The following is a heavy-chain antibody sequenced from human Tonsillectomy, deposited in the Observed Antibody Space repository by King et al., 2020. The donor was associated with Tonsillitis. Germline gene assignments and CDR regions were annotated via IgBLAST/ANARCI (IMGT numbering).Heavy chain of an antibody. V-gene: IGHV3-30*03. D-gene: IGHD3-16*01. J-gene: IGHJ4*02. CDR3: AGGSPLISL. Sequence: VQLVESGGGVVQPGRSLRLSCAASGILFSAYGMHWVRQAPGKGLEWVAVISYDGTNEDYADSVKGRFTISRDNSRNTVFLQMKSLRAGDTAVYFCAGGSPLISLWGQGTLVTVSS. CDR1: GILFSAYG. CDR2: ISYDGTNE.